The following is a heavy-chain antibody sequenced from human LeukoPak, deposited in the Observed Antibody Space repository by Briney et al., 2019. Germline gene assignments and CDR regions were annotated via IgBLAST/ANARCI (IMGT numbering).Heavy chain of an antibody. CDR3: ARVSGADRGETLFDY. CDR2: IYYSGST. CDR1: GGSISSGGYY. Sequence: PSQTLSLTCTVSGGSISSGGYYWSWIRQPPEKGLGWIGYIYYSGSTYYNPSLKSRVTISVDTSKNQFSLKLSSVTAADTAVYYCARVSGADRGETLFDYWGQGTLVTVSS. V-gene: IGHV4-31*03. J-gene: IGHJ4*02. D-gene: IGHD3-10*01.